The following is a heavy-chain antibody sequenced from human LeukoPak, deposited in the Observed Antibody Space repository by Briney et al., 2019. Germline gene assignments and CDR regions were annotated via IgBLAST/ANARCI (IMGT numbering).Heavy chain of an antibody. CDR3: TREGGRYFDPYYFDY. J-gene: IGHJ4*02. CDR2: IRSKAYGGTT. CDR1: GFTFGDYA. D-gene: IGHD3-9*01. V-gene: IGHV3-49*04. Sequence: GGSLRLSCTASGFTFGDYAMSWVRQAPGKGLEWVGFIRSKAYGGTTEYAASVKGRFTISRDDSKSIAYLQMNSLKTEDTAVYYCTREGGRYFDPYYFDYWGQGTLVTVSS.